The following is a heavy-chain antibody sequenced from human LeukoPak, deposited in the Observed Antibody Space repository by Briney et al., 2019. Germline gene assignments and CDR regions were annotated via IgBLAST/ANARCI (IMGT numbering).Heavy chain of an antibody. V-gene: IGHV3-30*18. CDR3: AKGSDILTGYSDGVFDY. CDR2: ISYDGSNK. J-gene: IGHJ4*02. CDR1: GFTFSSYG. Sequence: GGSLRLSCAASGFTFSSYGMHWVRQAPGKGLEWVAVISYDGSNKYYADSVEGRFTISGDNSKNTLYLQMNSLRAEDTAVYYCAKGSDILTGYSDGVFDYWGQGTLVTVSS. D-gene: IGHD3-9*01.